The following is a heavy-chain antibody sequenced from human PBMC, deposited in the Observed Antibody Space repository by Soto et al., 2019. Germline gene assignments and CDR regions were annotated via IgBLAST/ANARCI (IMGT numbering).Heavy chain of an antibody. D-gene: IGHD3-22*01. V-gene: IGHV4-30-4*01. CDR3: ARQHYYDSSGYYTWN. Sequence: SETLSLPCTVSGGSISSGDYYWSWIRQPPGKGLEWIGYIYYSGSTYYNPSLKSRVTISVDTSKNQFSLKLSSVTAADTAVYYCARQHYYDSSGYYTWNWGQGTLVTVSS. CDR2: IYYSGST. J-gene: IGHJ4*02. CDR1: GGSISSGDYY.